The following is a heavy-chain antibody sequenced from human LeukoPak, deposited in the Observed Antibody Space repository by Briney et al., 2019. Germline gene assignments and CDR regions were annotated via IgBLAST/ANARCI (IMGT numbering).Heavy chain of an antibody. J-gene: IGHJ4*02. Sequence: PGGSLRLSCAASGFTFDDYAMHWVRQAPGNGLEWVSGISWNSGSIGYADSVKGRFTISRDNAKNSLYLQMNSLRAEDTALYYCAKDMDDSSGLIDYWGQGTLVTVSS. CDR3: AKDMDDSSGLIDY. CDR1: GFTFDDYA. CDR2: ISWNSGSI. V-gene: IGHV3-9*01. D-gene: IGHD3-22*01.